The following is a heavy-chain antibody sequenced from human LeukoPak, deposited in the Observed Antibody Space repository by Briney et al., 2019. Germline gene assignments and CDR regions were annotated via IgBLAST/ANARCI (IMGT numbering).Heavy chain of an antibody. CDR3: GRDISGSKCDY. Sequence: GGSLRLSCAASGFTFISYTMHWSRQAPGKGLEWVAVISDDGNKKYYADSVKGRFTISRDNSKNTLSLQMNSLRAEDTAVYYCGRDISGSKCDYWGQGTLVTVSS. CDR2: ISDDGNKK. J-gene: IGHJ4*02. CDR1: GFTFISYT. D-gene: IGHD1-26*01. V-gene: IGHV3-30-3*01.